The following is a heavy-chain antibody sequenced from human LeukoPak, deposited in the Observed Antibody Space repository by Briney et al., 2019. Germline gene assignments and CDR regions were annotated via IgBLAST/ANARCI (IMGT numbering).Heavy chain of an antibody. J-gene: IGHJ4*02. Sequence: PGGSLRLSCAASRFTFSSSAMSWVRQAPGKGLEWVSTISGSGGSTYSTDSMKGRFTTSRDNSKSTLYLQMNSLRVEDTAIYYCAKGGPQFFDYWGQGTLVTVSS. V-gene: IGHV3-23*01. CDR2: ISGSGGST. CDR3: AKGGPQFFDY. D-gene: IGHD5-24*01. CDR1: RFTFSSSA.